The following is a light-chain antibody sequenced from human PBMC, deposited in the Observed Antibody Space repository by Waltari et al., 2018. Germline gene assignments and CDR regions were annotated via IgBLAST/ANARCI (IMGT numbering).Light chain of an antibody. CDR3: QQYNSFWT. CDR1: QSINSW. Sequence: DIQMTQSPSTLSASVGDRVTITCRASQSINSWLAWYQQKPGKAPKLLINKASSLESGVPSRFSGSGSWTEFTLTISSLQPDDFATYYCQQYNSFWTFGQGTKVEIK. J-gene: IGKJ1*01. CDR2: KAS. V-gene: IGKV1-5*03.